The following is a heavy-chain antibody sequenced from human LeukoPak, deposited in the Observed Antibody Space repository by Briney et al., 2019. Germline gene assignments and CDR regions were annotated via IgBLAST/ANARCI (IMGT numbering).Heavy chain of an antibody. J-gene: IGHJ4*02. Sequence: SETLSLTCTVSGGSISSGGYYWSWIRQHPEKGLEWIGYIYYSGSTYYNPSLKSRVTISVDTSKNQFSLKLSSVTAADTAVYYCARERIAAAGTVFDYWGQGTLVTVSS. CDR2: IYYSGST. V-gene: IGHV4-31*03. CDR3: ARERIAAAGTVFDY. CDR1: GGSISSGGYY. D-gene: IGHD6-13*01.